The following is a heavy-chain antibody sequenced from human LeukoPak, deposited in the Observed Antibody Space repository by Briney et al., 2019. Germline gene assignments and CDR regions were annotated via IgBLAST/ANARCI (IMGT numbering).Heavy chain of an antibody. CDR2: ISSSSSYI. CDR1: GFSFSNYS. V-gene: IGHV3-21*01. J-gene: IGHJ4*02. CDR3: ARDFPGSDYFDY. Sequence: GWSLRLSCAASGFSFSNYSMNWVRQAPGKGLEWVSSISSSSSYIYYADSVKGRFTISRDNAKNSLYLQMNSLRAEDTAVYYCARDFPGSDYFDYWGQGTLVTVSS.